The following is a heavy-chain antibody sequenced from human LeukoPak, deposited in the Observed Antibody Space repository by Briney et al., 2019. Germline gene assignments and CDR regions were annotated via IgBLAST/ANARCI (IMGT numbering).Heavy chain of an antibody. CDR2: ISYDGSNK. Sequence: PGRSLRLSCAASGFTFSSYAMHWVRQAPGKGLEWVAVISYDGSNKYCADSVKGRFTISRDNSKNTLYLQMNSLRAEDTAVYYCARMRSLGGDCYSVDGMDVWSQGTTVTVSS. J-gene: IGHJ6*02. CDR1: GFTFSSYA. CDR3: ARMRSLGGDCYSVDGMDV. V-gene: IGHV3-30-3*01. D-gene: IGHD2-21*02.